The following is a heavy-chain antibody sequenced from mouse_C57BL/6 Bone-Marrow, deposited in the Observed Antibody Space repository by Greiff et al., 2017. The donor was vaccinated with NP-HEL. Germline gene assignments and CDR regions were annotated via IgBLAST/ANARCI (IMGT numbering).Heavy chain of an antibody. D-gene: IGHD2-9*01. Sequence: QVQLQQPGAELVKPGASVKLSCKASGYTFTSYWMQWVKQRPGQGLEWIGEIAPSDSYTNYNQKFKGKATLTVDTSSSTAYMQLSSLTSEDSAVYYCARSYYGYDRAWFAYWGQGTLVTVSA. J-gene: IGHJ3*01. V-gene: IGHV1-50*01. CDR2: IAPSDSYT. CDR3: ARSYYGYDRAWFAY. CDR1: GYTFTSYW.